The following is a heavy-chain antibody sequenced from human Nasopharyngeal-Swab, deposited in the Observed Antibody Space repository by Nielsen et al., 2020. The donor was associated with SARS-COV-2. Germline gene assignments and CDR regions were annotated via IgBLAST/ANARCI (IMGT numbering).Heavy chain of an antibody. Sequence: SETLSLTCAVYGGSFSGYYWSWIRQPPGKGLEWIGSIYYSGSTYYNPSLKSRVTISVDTSKNQFSLKLSSVTAADTAVYYCARHPYGITIFGVGLYYFDYWGQGTLVTVSS. D-gene: IGHD3-3*01. CDR3: ARHPYGITIFGVGLYYFDY. CDR2: IYYSGST. V-gene: IGHV4-34*01. J-gene: IGHJ4*02. CDR1: GGSFSGYY.